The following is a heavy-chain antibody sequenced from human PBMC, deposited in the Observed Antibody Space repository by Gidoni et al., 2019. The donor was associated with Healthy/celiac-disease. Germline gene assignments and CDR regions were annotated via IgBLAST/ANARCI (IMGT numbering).Heavy chain of an antibody. V-gene: IGHV3-23*01. D-gene: IGHD3-22*01. CDR1: GFTFSSYA. Sequence: EVQLLESGGGLVQPGGSLRLSCAASGFTFSSYAMSWVRQAPGKGLEWVSAISGSGGSTYYAESVKGRFTISRDNSKNTLYLQMNSLRAEDTAVYYCAKPSWGYYDSSGYYDYWGQGTLVTVSS. CDR2: ISGSGGST. CDR3: AKPSWGYYDSSGYYDY. J-gene: IGHJ4*02.